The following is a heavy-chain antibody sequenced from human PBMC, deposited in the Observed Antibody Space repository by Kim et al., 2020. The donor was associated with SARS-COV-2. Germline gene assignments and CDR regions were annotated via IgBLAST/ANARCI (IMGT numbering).Heavy chain of an antibody. CDR2: INKDGGST. CDR1: GFTFSSYW. J-gene: IGHJ6*02. Sequence: GGSLRLSCAASGFTFSSYWMHWVRQAPGKGLVWVSRINKDGGSTSYTDSVKGRFTISRDNAKNTVYLQMNSLRAEDTAVYYCATSIITMTQGTGIDNWG. CDR3: ATSIITMTQGTGIDN. V-gene: IGHV3-74*01. D-gene: IGHD3-22*01.